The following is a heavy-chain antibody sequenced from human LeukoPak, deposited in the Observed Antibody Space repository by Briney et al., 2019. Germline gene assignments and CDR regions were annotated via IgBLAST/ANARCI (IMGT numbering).Heavy chain of an antibody. CDR1: GFILGNAW. J-gene: IGHJ5*02. V-gene: IGHV3-7*01. CDR3: ARPLYYYDSSGYRWFDP. CDR2: IKQDGSEK. Sequence: GGSLRLSCAASGFILGNAWMSWVRQAPGKGLKWVANIKQDGSEKYYVDSVKGRFTISRDNAKNSLYLQMNSLRAEDTAVYYCARPLYYYDSSGYRWFDPWGQGTLVTVSS. D-gene: IGHD3-22*01.